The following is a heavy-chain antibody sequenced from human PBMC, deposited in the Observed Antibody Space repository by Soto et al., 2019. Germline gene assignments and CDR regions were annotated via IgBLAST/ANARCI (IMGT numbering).Heavy chain of an antibody. V-gene: IGHV1-18*01. D-gene: IGHD1-1*01. Sequence: QVHLVQSGAEVKKPGASVKVSCKGSGYAFTTYGITWVRQAPGQGLEWMGWISAHDGNTNYAQKLQGRVTVTRDTSTSTAYMELRSLRSDDTAVYYCARGRYGDHWGQGALVTVSS. CDR3: ARGRYGDH. CDR2: ISAHDGNT. CDR1: GYAFTTYG. J-gene: IGHJ4*02.